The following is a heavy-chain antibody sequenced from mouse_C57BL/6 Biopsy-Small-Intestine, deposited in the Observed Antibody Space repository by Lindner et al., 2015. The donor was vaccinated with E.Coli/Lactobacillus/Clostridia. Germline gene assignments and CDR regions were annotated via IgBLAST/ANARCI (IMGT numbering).Heavy chain of an antibody. CDR1: GYAFANYL. V-gene: IGHV1-54*01. J-gene: IGHJ2*01. Sequence: VQLQESGAELVRPGTSVKVFCKASGYAFANYLIEWVKQRPGQGLEWIGVINPGSGGINYNEKFKGKAILTVDKSSSTAHMQLSSLTSEDSAIYFCARGLDYGYWGQGTTLTVSS. CDR2: INPGSGGI. D-gene: IGHD2-4*01. CDR3: ARGLDYGY.